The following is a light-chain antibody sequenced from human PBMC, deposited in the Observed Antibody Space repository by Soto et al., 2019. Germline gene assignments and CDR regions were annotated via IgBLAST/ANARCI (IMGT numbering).Light chain of an antibody. CDR2: DAS. Sequence: EFVLTQSPGTLSLSPGERATLSCRASQSVSSYLAWYQQKPGQAPRLLIYDASNRATGIPARFSGSGSGTDFTLTISSLEPEDFAVYYCQQRSNWPPLWAFGQGTKVDIK. CDR1: QSVSSY. J-gene: IGKJ1*01. CDR3: QQRSNWPPLWA. V-gene: IGKV3-11*01.